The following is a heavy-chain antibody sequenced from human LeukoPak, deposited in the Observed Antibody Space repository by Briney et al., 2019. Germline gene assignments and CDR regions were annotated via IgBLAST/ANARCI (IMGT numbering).Heavy chain of an antibody. Sequence: PGGSLRLSCAASGFTFRTYAMTWVRQAPGKGLEWVSVIYSGGSTYYADSVKGRFTISRDNSKNTLYLQMNSLRAEDTAVYYCARDPGATPYDYWGQGTLVTVSS. CDR3: ARDPGATPYDY. J-gene: IGHJ4*02. V-gene: IGHV3-53*01. CDR1: GFTFRTYA. D-gene: IGHD5-12*01. CDR2: IYSGGST.